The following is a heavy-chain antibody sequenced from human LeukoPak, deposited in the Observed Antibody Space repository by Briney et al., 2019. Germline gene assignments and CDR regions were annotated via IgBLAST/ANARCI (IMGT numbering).Heavy chain of an antibody. Sequence: SETLSLTCTVSGGSISSYYWSWIRQPPGKGLEWIGYNYYSGSTNYNPSLKSRVTISVDTSKNQFSLKLSSVTAADTAVYYCARSGYFDWLSFDYWGQGTLVTVSS. CDR3: ARSGYFDWLSFDY. CDR1: GGSISSYY. D-gene: IGHD3-9*01. CDR2: NYYSGST. V-gene: IGHV4-59*08. J-gene: IGHJ4*02.